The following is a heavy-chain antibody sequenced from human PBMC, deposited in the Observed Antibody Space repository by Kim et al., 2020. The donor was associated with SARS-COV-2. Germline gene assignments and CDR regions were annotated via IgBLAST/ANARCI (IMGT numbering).Heavy chain of an antibody. CDR3: ASGYGSGSYYNRIPFDY. V-gene: IGHV1-46*01. Sequence: ASVKVSCKASGYTFTSYYMHWVRQAPGQGLEWMGIINPSGGSTSYAQKFQGRVTMTRDTSTSTVYMELSSLRSEDTAVYYCASGYGSGSYYNRIPFDYWGQGTLVTVSS. CDR1: GYTFTSYY. D-gene: IGHD3-10*01. J-gene: IGHJ4*02. CDR2: INPSGGST.